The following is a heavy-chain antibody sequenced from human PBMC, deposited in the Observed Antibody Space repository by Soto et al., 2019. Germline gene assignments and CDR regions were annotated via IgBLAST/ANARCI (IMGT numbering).Heavy chain of an antibody. D-gene: IGHD1-26*01. CDR3: AKSGSYYDFAY. CDR2: ISWNSGSI. V-gene: IGHV3-9*01. J-gene: IGHJ4*02. CDR1: GFTFDDYD. Sequence: EVQLVESGGGLVQPGRSLRLSCAASGFTFDDYDMHWVRQAPGKGLEWVSGISWNSGSIGYADSVKGRFTISRDNAKNSLYLQMNSLRAEYTALYYCAKSGSYYDFAYWGQGTLVTVSS.